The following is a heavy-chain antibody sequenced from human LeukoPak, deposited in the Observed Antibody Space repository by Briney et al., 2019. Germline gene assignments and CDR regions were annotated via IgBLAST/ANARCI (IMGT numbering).Heavy chain of an antibody. J-gene: IGHJ4*02. CDR2: IYPGDSHT. D-gene: IGHD3-22*01. CDR1: EYSFTSYW. V-gene: IGHV5-51*01. CDR3: ARRLFYDSPWGFDY. Sequence: GESLKISCKGSEYSFTSYWVGWVRQMPGKGLEWMGVIYPGDSHTRYSPSFQGQVTISVDKSISTACLQWSSLRASDTAMYYCARRLFYDSPWGFDYWGQGPLVTVSS.